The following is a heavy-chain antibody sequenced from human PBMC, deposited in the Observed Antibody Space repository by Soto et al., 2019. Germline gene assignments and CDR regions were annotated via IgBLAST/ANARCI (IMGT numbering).Heavy chain of an antibody. Sequence: GASVKVSGKASGYTFTSYYMHWVRQAPGQGLEWMGIINPSGGSTSYAQKFQGRVTMTRDTSTSTVYMELSSLRSEDTAVYYCARAAYAGTMVRGVPSWRYYFDYWGQGTLVTVSS. CDR1: GYTFTSYY. CDR3: ARAAYAGTMVRGVPSWRYYFDY. J-gene: IGHJ4*02. CDR2: INPSGGST. D-gene: IGHD3-10*01. V-gene: IGHV1-46*03.